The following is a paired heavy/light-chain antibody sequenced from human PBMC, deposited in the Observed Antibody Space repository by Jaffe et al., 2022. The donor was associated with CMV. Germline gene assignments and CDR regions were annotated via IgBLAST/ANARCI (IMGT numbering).Heavy chain of an antibody. CDR1: GFTFSDYY. V-gene: IGHV3-11*01. CDR2: ISSSGSTI. CDR3: ARRWGSYSSGWDY. Sequence: QVQLVESGGGLVKPGGSLRLSCAASGFTFSDYYMSWIRQAPGKGLEWVSYISSSGSTIYYADSVKGRFTISRDNAKNSLYLQMNSLRAEDTAVYYCARRWGSYSSGWDYWGQGTLVTVSS. D-gene: IGHD6-19*01. J-gene: IGHJ4*02.
Light chain of an antibody. Sequence: DIVMTQSPLSLPVTPGEPASISCRSSQSLLHSNGYNYLDWYLQKPGKSPQLLIYLGSNRASGVPDRFSGSGSGTDFTLKISRVEAEDVGVYYCMQALQTPLTFGPGTKVDIK. J-gene: IGKJ3*01. CDR1: QSLLHSNGYNY. CDR2: LGS. CDR3: MQALQTPLT. V-gene: IGKV2-28*01.